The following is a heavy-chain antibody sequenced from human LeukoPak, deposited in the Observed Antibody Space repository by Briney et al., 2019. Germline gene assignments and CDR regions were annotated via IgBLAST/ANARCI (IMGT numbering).Heavy chain of an antibody. Sequence: GESLKISCKGSGYTFTSYYMHWVRQAPGQGLEWMGIINPSGGSTSYAQKFQGRVTMTRDTSTSTVYMELSSLRSEDTAVYYCAREAYSSGKDYWGQGTLVTVSS. CDR2: INPSGGST. D-gene: IGHD6-19*01. CDR1: GYTFTSYY. V-gene: IGHV1-46*01. J-gene: IGHJ4*02. CDR3: AREAYSSGKDY.